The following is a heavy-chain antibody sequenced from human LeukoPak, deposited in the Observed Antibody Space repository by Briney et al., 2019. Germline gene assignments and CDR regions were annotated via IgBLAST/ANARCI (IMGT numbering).Heavy chain of an antibody. V-gene: IGHV3-21*01. Sequence: PGGSLRLSCAASGFTFSSYSMNGVRQAPGKGLEWVSSISSSSSYIYYADSVKGRFTISRDNAKNSLYLQMNSLRAEDTAVYYCARDQEDIVVVVAAAPHDAFDIWGQGTMVTVSS. D-gene: IGHD2-15*01. J-gene: IGHJ3*02. CDR2: ISSSSSYI. CDR1: GFTFSSYS. CDR3: ARDQEDIVVVVAAAPHDAFDI.